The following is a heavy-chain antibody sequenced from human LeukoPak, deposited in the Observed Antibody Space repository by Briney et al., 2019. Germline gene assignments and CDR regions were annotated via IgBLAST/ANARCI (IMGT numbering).Heavy chain of an antibody. CDR1: GDTFTNYA. CDR3: ATEKLDSSSWYYAGGGLDY. CDR2: INAGNGNT. Sequence: VASVKVSCKASGDTFTNYAMHWVRQAPGQRLEWMGWINAGNGNTKYSQKFQGRVTITRDTSASTAYMELSSLRSEDTAVYYCATEKLDSSSWYYAGGGLDYWGQGTLVTVSS. D-gene: IGHD6-13*01. V-gene: IGHV1-3*01. J-gene: IGHJ4*02.